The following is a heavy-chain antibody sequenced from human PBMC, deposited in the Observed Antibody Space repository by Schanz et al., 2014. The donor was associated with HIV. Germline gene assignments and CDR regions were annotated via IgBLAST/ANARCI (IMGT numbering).Heavy chain of an antibody. V-gene: IGHV1-2*02. J-gene: IGHJ4*02. Sequence: QVQLVQSGAEVKKPGASVRVSCKASGYTFTASYIHWVRQAPGQGPEWMGWIDPKIGGTQLAQKFQGRVTITADKSTATAFMDLSSLRSDDTAVYYCARGAAEMATMTPWRYWGQGTLVTVSS. CDR1: GYTFTASY. D-gene: IGHD5-12*01. CDR3: ARGAAEMATMTPWRY. CDR2: IDPKIGGT.